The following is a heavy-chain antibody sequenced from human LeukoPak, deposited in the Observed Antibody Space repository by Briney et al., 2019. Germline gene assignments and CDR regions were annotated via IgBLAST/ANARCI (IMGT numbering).Heavy chain of an antibody. CDR2: ISYDGSNK. CDR1: GFTFSSYA. Sequence: GGSLRLSCAASGFTFSSYAMHWVRQAPGKGLEWVAVISYDGSNKYYADSVKDRFTISRDNSKNTLYLQMNSLRAEDTAVYYCARDIGIVVVPAATGWFDPWGQGTLVTVSS. J-gene: IGHJ5*02. D-gene: IGHD2-2*01. V-gene: IGHV3-30-3*01. CDR3: ARDIGIVVVPAATGWFDP.